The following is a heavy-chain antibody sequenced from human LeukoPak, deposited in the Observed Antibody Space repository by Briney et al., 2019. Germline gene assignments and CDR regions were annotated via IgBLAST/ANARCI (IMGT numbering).Heavy chain of an antibody. D-gene: IGHD6-13*01. CDR3: ARGPEQQLDYYFDY. Sequence: SETLSLTCTVSGGSISSGDYYWSWIRQPPGKGLEWIGYIYYSGSTYYNPSLKSRDTISVDTSKNQFSLKLSSVTAADTAVYYCARGPEQQLDYYFDYWGQGTLVTVSS. CDR2: IYYSGST. J-gene: IGHJ4*02. V-gene: IGHV4-30-4*01. CDR1: GGSISSGDYY.